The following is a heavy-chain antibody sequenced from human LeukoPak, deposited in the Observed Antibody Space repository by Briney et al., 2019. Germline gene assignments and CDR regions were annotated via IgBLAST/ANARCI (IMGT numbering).Heavy chain of an antibody. CDR1: GFTFSNFW. Sequence: PGGSLRLSCAASGFTFSNFWMSWVRQAPGKGLEWVANIKQDGSEKYYVDSVKGRFTISRDNAKNSLYLQMSSLRGDDTALYYCASGDNTGSSAYWGQGSLVAVSS. J-gene: IGHJ4*02. V-gene: IGHV3-7*01. D-gene: IGHD3-22*01. CDR3: ASGDNTGSSAY. CDR2: IKQDGSEK.